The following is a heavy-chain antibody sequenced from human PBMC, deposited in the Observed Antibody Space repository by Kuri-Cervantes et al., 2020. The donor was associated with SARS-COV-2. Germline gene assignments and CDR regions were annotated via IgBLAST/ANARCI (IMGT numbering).Heavy chain of an antibody. V-gene: IGHV4-4*07. CDR2: IYTSGST. CDR3: ARARYSSSYLYNWFDP. J-gene: IGHJ5*02. D-gene: IGHD6-13*01. CDR1: GGSISSYY. Sequence: GSLRLSCTVSGGSISSYYWSWIRQPAGKGLEWIGRIYTSGSTNYNPSLKSRVTMSVDTSKDQFSLKLSSVTAADTAVYYCARARYSSSYLYNWFDPRGQGTLVTVSS.